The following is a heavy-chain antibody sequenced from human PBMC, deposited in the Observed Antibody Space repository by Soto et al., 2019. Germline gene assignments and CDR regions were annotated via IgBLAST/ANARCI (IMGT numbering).Heavy chain of an antibody. J-gene: IGHJ6*02. CDR2: INSDGSST. CDR1: GFTFSSYW. V-gene: IGHV3-74*01. D-gene: IGHD6-13*01. CDR3: ARDIAAAGTGYYYGMDV. Sequence: PGGSLRFSCAASGFTFSSYWMHWVRQAPGKGLVWVSRINSDGSSTSYADSVKGRFTISRDNAKNTLYLQMNSLRAEDTAVYYCARDIAAAGTGYYYGMDVWGQGTTVTVSS.